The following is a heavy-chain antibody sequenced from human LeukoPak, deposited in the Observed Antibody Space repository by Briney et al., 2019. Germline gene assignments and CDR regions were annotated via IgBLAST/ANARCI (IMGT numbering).Heavy chain of an antibody. D-gene: IGHD3-22*01. J-gene: IGHJ4*02. V-gene: IGHV3-23*01. Sequence: GGSLRLSCAASGFTFSSYAMSWVRQAPGKGLEWVSAIRDSGSSTHYADSVKGRFTTSRDNSKNTLYLQMNSLRAEDTAVYYCAKVYYDSSGYYNYFDYWGQGTLVTVSS. CDR1: GFTFSSYA. CDR2: IRDSGSST. CDR3: AKVYYDSSGYYNYFDY.